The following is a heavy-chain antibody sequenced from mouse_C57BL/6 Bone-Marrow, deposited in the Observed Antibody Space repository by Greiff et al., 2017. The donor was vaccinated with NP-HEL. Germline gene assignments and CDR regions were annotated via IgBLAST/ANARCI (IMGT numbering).Heavy chain of an antibody. CDR3: TSWGAWFAY. V-gene: IGHV1-5*01. J-gene: IGHJ3*01. CDR1: GSTFTSYW. CDR2: IYPGNSDT. D-gene: IGHD4-1*01. Sequence: EVQLQQSGTVLARPGASVKMSCKTSGSTFTSYWMHWVNQRPGQGLDWLGAIYPGNSDTSYNQKFKGKAKLTAVTSASTGYMELSSLTNEDSAVYYCTSWGAWFAYWGQGTLVTVSA.